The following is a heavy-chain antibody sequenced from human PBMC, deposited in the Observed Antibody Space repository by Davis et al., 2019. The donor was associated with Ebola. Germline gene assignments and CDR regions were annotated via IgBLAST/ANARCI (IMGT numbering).Heavy chain of an antibody. Sequence: GGSLRLSCRVSGFSLGDYALNWVRQAPGKGLEWVDFIRSKAYGGKPAYAASVKGRFTISRDDSKSIAYLQMDSLKIEDTAVYYCSRDLKQRPPSYYDGMDVWGQGTTVTVSS. D-gene: IGHD6-6*01. CDR3: SRDLKQRPPSYYDGMDV. CDR2: IRSKAYGGKP. CDR1: GFSLGDYA. V-gene: IGHV3-49*04. J-gene: IGHJ6*02.